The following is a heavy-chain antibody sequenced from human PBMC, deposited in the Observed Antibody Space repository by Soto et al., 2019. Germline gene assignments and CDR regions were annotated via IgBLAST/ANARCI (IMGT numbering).Heavy chain of an antibody. V-gene: IGHV4-34*01. CDR3: ARVKGYCSSTSCYFDY. CDR2: INHSGST. Sequence: QVQLQQWGAGLLKPSETLSLTCAVYGGSFSGYYWSWIRQPPGKGLEWIGEINHSGSTNYNPSLKSRVTISVDTSKNQFSLKLSSVPAADTAVYYCARVKGYCSSTSCYFDYWGQGTLVTVSS. CDR1: GGSFSGYY. D-gene: IGHD2-2*01. J-gene: IGHJ4*02.